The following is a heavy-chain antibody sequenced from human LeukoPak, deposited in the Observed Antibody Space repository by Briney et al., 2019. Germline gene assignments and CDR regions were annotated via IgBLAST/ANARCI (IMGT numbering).Heavy chain of an antibody. V-gene: IGHV1-2*02. D-gene: IGHD1-26*01. CDR1: GFTFTGYY. CDR2: INPNSGGT. CDR3: ARVRGSYYGRLEY. J-gene: IGHJ4*02. Sequence: ASVKVSCETSGFTFTGYYIHWVRQAPGQGLEWMGWINPNSGGTNYAQTLQGRVTMTRETPITTGYMELSRLRYDDTVVYYFARVRGSYYGRLEYWGQGTLVTV.